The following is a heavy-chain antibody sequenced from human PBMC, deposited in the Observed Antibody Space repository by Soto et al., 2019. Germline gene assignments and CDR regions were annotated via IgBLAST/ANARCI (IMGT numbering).Heavy chain of an antibody. J-gene: IGHJ5*02. Sequence: QVQLQESGPGLVKPSETLSLTCTVSGGSISSYYWSWIRQPPGKGLEWIGYLYYSGSTNYNPSLKSRITISVATSKNQCSLKLSSVTAADTAVYYCARVPHQDYSDYLSFRFDPWGQGTLVTVSS. V-gene: IGHV4-59*01. CDR1: GGSISSYY. D-gene: IGHD4-17*01. CDR3: ARVPHQDYSDYLSFRFDP. CDR2: LYYSGST.